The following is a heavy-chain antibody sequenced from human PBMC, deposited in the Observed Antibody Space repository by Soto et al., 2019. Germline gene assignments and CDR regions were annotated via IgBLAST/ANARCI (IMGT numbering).Heavy chain of an antibody. CDR1: GFTFSSYS. CDR2: ISSSSSYI. J-gene: IGHJ4*02. D-gene: IGHD3-22*01. Sequence: EVQLVESGGGLVKPGGSLRLSCAASGFTFSSYSMNWVRQAPGKGLEWVSSISSSSSYIYYADSVKGRFTISRDNAKNSLYLQMNSLRAEDTAVNYCAREGDDSSGYSLDYWGQGTLVTVSS. V-gene: IGHV3-21*01. CDR3: AREGDDSSGYSLDY.